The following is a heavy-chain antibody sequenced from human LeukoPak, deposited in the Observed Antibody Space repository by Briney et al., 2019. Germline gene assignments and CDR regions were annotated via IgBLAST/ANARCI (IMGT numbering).Heavy chain of an antibody. Sequence: KPSQTLSLTCTVSGGSISTGDYYWSWIRQPPGKGLEWIGYIYYSGSTYYNPSLKSRVTISVDTSKNQFSLKLSSVPAADTAVYYCARAHPDWDRRDFDIWGQGTMVTVSS. CDR3: ARAHPDWDRRDFDI. V-gene: IGHV4-30-4*01. CDR1: GGSISTGDYY. CDR2: IYYSGST. D-gene: IGHD3/OR15-3a*01. J-gene: IGHJ3*02.